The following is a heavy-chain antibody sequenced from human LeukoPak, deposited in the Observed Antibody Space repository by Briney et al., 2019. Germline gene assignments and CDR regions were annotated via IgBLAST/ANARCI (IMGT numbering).Heavy chain of an antibody. CDR2: ITASSTAI. Sequence: GGSLRLSCAASGFTFNTYTMNWVRQAPGKGLEWVSSITASSTAIYSADSVKGRFTISRDNAKYFLYLQMNSLRAEDTAVYYCARGKYGDHPLFDYWGQGTLVTVSS. CDR3: ARGKYGDHPLFDY. J-gene: IGHJ4*02. CDR1: GFTFNTYT. D-gene: IGHD4-17*01. V-gene: IGHV3-21*01.